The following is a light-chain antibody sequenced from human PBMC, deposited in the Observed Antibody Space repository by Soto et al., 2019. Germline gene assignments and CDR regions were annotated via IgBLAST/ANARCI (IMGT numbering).Light chain of an antibody. CDR1: QSISSY. CDR2: AAS. Sequence: DIQMTQSPSSLSASVGDRVTITCRASQSISSYLNWYQQKPGKAPKXLIYAASSLQSGVPSRFSGIGSGTDFTLTISSLQPQDFATYDCQQSYSTLWTFGQGTKVDIK. J-gene: IGKJ1*01. CDR3: QQSYSTLWT. V-gene: IGKV1-39*01.